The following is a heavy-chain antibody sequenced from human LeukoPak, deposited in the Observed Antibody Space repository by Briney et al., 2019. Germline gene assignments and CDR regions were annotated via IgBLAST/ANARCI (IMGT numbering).Heavy chain of an antibody. CDR3: AREVAVAGHFDY. J-gene: IGHJ4*02. CDR1: GGTFSSYA. CDR2: IIPIFGTA. D-gene: IGHD6-19*01. V-gene: IGHV1-69*05. Sequence: SVKVSCKASGGTFSSYAIIWVRQAPGQGLEWMGGIIPIFGTANYAQKFQGRVTITTDESTSTAYMELSSLRSEDTAVYYCAREVAVAGHFDYWGQGTLVTVSS.